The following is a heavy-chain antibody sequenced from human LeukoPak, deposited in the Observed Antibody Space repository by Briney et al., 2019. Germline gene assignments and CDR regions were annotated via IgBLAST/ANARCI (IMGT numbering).Heavy chain of an antibody. D-gene: IGHD6-13*01. CDR2: IYITVSA. J-gene: IGHJ6*03. CDR3: ARGPVAAAGRNYYYYYYMDV. CDR1: GGSISSDY. V-gene: IGHV4-4*07. Sequence: PSQTLSLTCTVSGGSISSDYWSWIRQPAPRGVGWVWGIYITVSANSNPSLSRRVTISVDTSKNQFSLTLSSVTAADTAVYYCARGPVAAAGRNYYYYYYMDVWGKGTTVTVSS.